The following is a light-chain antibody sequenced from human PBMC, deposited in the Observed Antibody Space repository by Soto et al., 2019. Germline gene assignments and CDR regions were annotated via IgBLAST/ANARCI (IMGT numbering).Light chain of an antibody. Sequence: QSVLTQPPSASGTPGKRVTISCSGSSSNIGTNTVNWYQQLPGSAPKFLIYSNNQRPSGVPDRFSGSKSGTSASLAISGLQPDDEADYDCAAWDGSLNGVLFGGGTKLTVL. CDR2: SNN. V-gene: IGLV1-44*01. CDR1: SSNIGTNT. J-gene: IGLJ2*01. CDR3: AAWDGSLNGVL.